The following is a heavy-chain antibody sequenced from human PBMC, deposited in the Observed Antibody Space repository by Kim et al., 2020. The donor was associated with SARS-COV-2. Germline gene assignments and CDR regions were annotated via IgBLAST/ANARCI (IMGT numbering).Heavy chain of an antibody. Sequence: ASVKVSCKASGYTFTSYAMHWVRQAPGQRLEWMGWINAGNGNTKYSQKFQGRVTITRDTSASTAYMELSSLRSEDTAVYYCARDSAVPRDYYYYGMDVWGQGTTVTVSS. V-gene: IGHV1-3*01. D-gene: IGHD6-19*01. CDR3: ARDSAVPRDYYYYGMDV. CDR2: INAGNGNT. J-gene: IGHJ6*02. CDR1: GYTFTSYA.